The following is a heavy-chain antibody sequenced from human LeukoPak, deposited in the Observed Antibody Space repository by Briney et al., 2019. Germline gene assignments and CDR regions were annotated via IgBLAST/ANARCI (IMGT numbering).Heavy chain of an antibody. CDR2: ISGDGDTT. CDR3: ANQSPG. V-gene: IGHV3-23*01. J-gene: IGHJ4*02. CDR1: GSTFSTYA. Sequence: GVSLRLSCGASGSTFSTYAMAWVRQAPGKGLDWVSAISGDGDTTYYADSVKGRFTISRDNSKNTVYLQMNSLRAEDTAVYYCANQSPGWGQGTLVTVSS.